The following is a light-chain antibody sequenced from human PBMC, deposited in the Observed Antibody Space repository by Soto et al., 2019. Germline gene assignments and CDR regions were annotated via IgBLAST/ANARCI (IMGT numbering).Light chain of an antibody. CDR2: EGN. CDR1: SSDIGNYPL. Sequence: QSALTQPASVSGSPGQSITISCTGTSSDIGNYPLVSWFQHHPGKAPKLLIYEGNKWPSGVSSRFSGSKSGYTASLTISGLQADDEADYYCSSYAGTRVLFGGGTKVTVL. V-gene: IGLV2-23*01. CDR3: SSYAGTRVL. J-gene: IGLJ2*01.